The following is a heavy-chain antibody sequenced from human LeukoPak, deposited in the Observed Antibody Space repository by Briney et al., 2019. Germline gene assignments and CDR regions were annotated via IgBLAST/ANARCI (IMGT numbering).Heavy chain of an antibody. CDR2: ISGSGGNT. CDR1: GFTFSNYG. J-gene: IGHJ4*02. D-gene: IGHD2-2*02. CDR3: ARGPYTDY. Sequence: GGTLRLSCAASGFTFSNYGMSWVRQAPGKGLEWVSTISGSGGNTYYADSVKGRFTISRDTSKNTLYLQMNSPRAEDTAVYYCARGPYTDYWGQGTLVTVSS. V-gene: IGHV3-23*01.